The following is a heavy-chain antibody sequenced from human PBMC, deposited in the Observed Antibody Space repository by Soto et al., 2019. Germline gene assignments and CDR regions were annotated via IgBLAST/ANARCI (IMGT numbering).Heavy chain of an antibody. D-gene: IGHD2-2*01. J-gene: IGHJ6*01. CDR2: ISSSSSYI. Sequence: EVQLVESGGGLVKPGGSLRLSCAASGFTFSSYSMNWVRQAPGKGLEWVSSISSSSSYIYYADSVKGRFTISRDNAKNSLYLQMNSLRAEDTAVYYCAREGTNCSSTSCPEEYYYYYGMDVW. CDR1: GFTFSSYS. V-gene: IGHV3-21*01. CDR3: AREGTNCSSTSCPEEYYYYYGMDV.